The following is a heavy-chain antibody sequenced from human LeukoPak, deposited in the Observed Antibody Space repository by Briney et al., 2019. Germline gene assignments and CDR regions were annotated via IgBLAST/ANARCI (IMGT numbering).Heavy chain of an antibody. CDR1: GGSFSGYY. Sequence: SETLSLTCAVYGGSFSGYYWSWIRQPPGKGLEWIGEINHSGSTNYNPSLKSRVTISVDTSKNQFSLKLSSVTAADTAVYYCARLRKVVAAQGWFDPWGQGTLVTVSS. CDR3: ARLRKVVAAQGWFDP. J-gene: IGHJ5*02. CDR2: INHSGST. V-gene: IGHV4-34*01. D-gene: IGHD2-15*01.